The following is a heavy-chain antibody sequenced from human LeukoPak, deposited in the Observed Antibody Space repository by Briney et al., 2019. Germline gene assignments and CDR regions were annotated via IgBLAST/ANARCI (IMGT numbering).Heavy chain of an antibody. D-gene: IGHD5-24*01. Sequence: GGSLRLSCKASGFTFSTYAMSWVRQAPGKGLEWVSSINADASITLYAGSVKGRFSISRDNSKNTVDLQMNSLRAEDSAQYFCAKDPGGGATMDYWGQGVLVTVSP. CDR1: GFTFSTYA. V-gene: IGHV3-23*01. CDR3: AKDPGGGATMDY. CDR2: INADASIT. J-gene: IGHJ4*02.